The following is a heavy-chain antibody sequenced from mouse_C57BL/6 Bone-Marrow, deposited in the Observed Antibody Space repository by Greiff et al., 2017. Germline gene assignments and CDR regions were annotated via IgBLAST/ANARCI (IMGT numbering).Heavy chain of an antibody. CDR3: VSCYDYGY. CDR2: IDPADGYT. J-gene: IGHJ2*01. CDR1: GYTFTSYW. V-gene: IGHV1-50*01. Sequence: QVQLQQPGAELVKPGASVKLSCKASGYTFTSYWMQWVKQRPGQGLEWIGEIDPADGYTNYNQKFKGKATMTVDTSSSTAYMQLSSLTSEDAAVYYCVSCYDYGYWGQGTTLTVSS. D-gene: IGHD2-4*01.